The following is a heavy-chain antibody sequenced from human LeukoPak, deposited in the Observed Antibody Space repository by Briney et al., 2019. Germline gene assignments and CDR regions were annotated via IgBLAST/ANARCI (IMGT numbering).Heavy chain of an antibody. Sequence: TGGPLRPSCAASGFTFSSYWMSWVRKAPGKGLNWVANIEQEGSEKNYVDSVKGRFTISRDNAKNSLYLQMNSLRAEDTAVYYCARRGRIFGVVIIGYFDYWGQGTLVTVSS. CDR2: IEQEGSEK. CDR1: GFTFSSYW. J-gene: IGHJ4*02. V-gene: IGHV3-7*05. D-gene: IGHD3-3*01. CDR3: ARRGRIFGVVIIGYFDY.